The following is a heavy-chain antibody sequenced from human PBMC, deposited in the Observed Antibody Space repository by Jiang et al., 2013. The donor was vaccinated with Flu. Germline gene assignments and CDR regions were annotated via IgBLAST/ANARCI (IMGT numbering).Heavy chain of an antibody. CDR1: GGSISSSSYY. Sequence: GLVKPSETLSLTCTVSGGSISSSSYYWGWIRQPPGKGLEWIGSIYYSGSTYYNPSLKSRVTISVDTSKNQFSLKLSSVTAADTAVYYCARLQISSRDFDYWGQGTLVTVSS. D-gene: IGHD6-13*01. CDR3: ARLQISSRDFDY. CDR2: IYYSGST. V-gene: IGHV4-39*01. J-gene: IGHJ4*02.